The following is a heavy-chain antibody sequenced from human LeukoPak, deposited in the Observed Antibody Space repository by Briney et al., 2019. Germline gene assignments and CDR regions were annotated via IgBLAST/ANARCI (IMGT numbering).Heavy chain of an antibody. V-gene: IGHV5-51*01. CDR3: ARSSVRGFGELLPIYFDY. D-gene: IGHD3-10*01. Sequence: GESLKISCKGSGYSFTSYWIGWVRQMPGKGLEWIGIIYPGDSDTRYSPSFQGQVTISADKSISTAYLQWSSLKASDTAMYYCARSSVRGFGELLPIYFDYWGQGTLVTVSS. J-gene: IGHJ4*02. CDR1: GYSFTSYW. CDR2: IYPGDSDT.